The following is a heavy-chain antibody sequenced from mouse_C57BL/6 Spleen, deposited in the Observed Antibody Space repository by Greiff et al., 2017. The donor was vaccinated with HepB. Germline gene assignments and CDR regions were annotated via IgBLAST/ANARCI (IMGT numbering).Heavy chain of an antibody. J-gene: IGHJ4*01. V-gene: IGHV5-12*01. CDR1: GFTFSDYY. D-gene: IGHD2-5*01. Sequence: EVKLVESGGGLVQPGGSLKLSCAASGFTFSDYYMYWVRQTPEKRLEWVAYISNGGGSTYYPDTVKGRFTISRDNAKNTLYLQMSRLKSEDTAMYYCARGGVYSNYVSYAMDYWGQGTSVTVSS. CDR3: ARGGVYSNYVSYAMDY. CDR2: ISNGGGST.